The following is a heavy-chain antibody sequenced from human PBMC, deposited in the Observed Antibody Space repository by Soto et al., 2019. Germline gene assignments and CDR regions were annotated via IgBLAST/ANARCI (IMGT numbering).Heavy chain of an antibody. D-gene: IGHD4-17*01. Sequence: QVQLQESGPGLVKPSETLSLTCTVSGDSVSSGSYYWSWIRQPPGKGLEWIGYIYYSGSTSYNPSLKSRVTISVDKSKNQLSLKLSSGTAADTAVYYCARVPVSGDYYYYYGMDVW. J-gene: IGHJ6*01. CDR2: IYYSGST. V-gene: IGHV4-61*01. CDR3: ARVPVSGDYYYYYGMDV. CDR1: GDSVSSGSYY.